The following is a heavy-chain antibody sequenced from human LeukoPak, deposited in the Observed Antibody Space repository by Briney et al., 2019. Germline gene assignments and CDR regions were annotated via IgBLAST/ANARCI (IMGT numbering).Heavy chain of an antibody. V-gene: IGHV1-2*02. Sequence: GASVKVSCKASGYTFTGYYMHWVRQAPGQGLEWMGWINPNSGGTNYAQNFQGRVTMTRDTSISTAYMELRGLRSDDTAIYYCERGKSPYYFDYWGQGTLVTVSS. CDR3: ERGKSPYYFDY. J-gene: IGHJ4*02. CDR2: INPNSGGT. CDR1: GYTFTGYY.